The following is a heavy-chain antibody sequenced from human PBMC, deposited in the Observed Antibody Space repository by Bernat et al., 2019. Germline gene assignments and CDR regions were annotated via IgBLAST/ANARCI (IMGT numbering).Heavy chain of an antibody. CDR3: ARPGVAVAAAGWFDP. Sequence: VQLLESGGGVVQPGRSLRLSCAASGFTFSSYGMHWVRQAPGKGLEWVAVISYDGSNKYYADSVKGRFTISRDNSKNTLYLQMNSLRAEDTAVYYFARPGVAVAAAGWFDPWGQGTLVTVSS. D-gene: IGHD6-19*01. CDR1: GFTFSSYG. J-gene: IGHJ5*02. V-gene: IGHV3-30*19. CDR2: ISYDGSNK.